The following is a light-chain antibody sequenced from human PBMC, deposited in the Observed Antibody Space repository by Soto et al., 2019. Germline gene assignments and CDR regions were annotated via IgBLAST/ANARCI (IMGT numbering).Light chain of an antibody. CDR3: MESTQLAPK. CDR2: EVS. Sequence: DVVMTQTPLSLSVAPGQPASISCKSSQSLLHITGETFLFWYLQKPGQSPQLLIYEVSTRVSGVPDRFSGSGSTTDLTLEISRVETDDVGIYYCMESTQLAPKFGQVTGLEI. CDR1: QSLLHITGETF. V-gene: IGKV2D-29*02. J-gene: IGKJ5*01.